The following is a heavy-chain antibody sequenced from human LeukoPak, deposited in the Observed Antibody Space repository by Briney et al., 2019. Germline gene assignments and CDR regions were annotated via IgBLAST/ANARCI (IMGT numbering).Heavy chain of an antibody. Sequence: GGSLRLSCAVSGFNFSSYTMHWVRQAPGKGLEWVALISYDANKQFQSDSVKGRFTISRDNSKNTLYLQMNSLRVEDTAVYYCAKDHEDSSSWYFTLFDYWGQGTLVTVSS. J-gene: IGHJ4*02. CDR3: AKDHEDSSSWYFTLFDY. CDR2: ISYDANKQ. V-gene: IGHV3-30-3*01. D-gene: IGHD6-13*01. CDR1: GFNFSSYT.